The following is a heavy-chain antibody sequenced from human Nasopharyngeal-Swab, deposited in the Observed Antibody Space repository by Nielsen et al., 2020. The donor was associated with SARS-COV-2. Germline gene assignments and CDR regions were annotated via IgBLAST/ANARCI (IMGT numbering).Heavy chain of an antibody. D-gene: IGHD6-13*01. Sequence: LSLTCGVYGGSVSGSYWNWIRQPPGKGLEWIGAINNSGRTHYNPSLKSRVTVSLDTSQNQFSLKLTSVTAADTAVYYCAEKGYSSSWYVYWGPGTLVTVSS. V-gene: IGHV4-34*01. J-gene: IGHJ4*02. CDR2: INNSGRT. CDR3: AEKGYSSSWYVY. CDR1: GGSVSGSY.